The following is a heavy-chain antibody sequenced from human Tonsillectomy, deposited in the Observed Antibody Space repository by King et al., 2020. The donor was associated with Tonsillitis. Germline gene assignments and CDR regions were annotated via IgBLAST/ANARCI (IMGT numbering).Heavy chain of an antibody. CDR3: AKGYDILTGYRFYYGMDV. V-gene: IGHV3-23*04. Sequence: VQLVESGGGLVQPGGSLRLCCAASGFTFSSYVMSWVRQAPGKGLEWVSAISGSGGSTYYVDSVKGRFTISSDSSKDTLYLQMNSLRAEDTAVYYCAKGYDILTGYRFYYGMDVWGQGTTVTVSS. D-gene: IGHD3-9*01. CDR1: GFTFSSYV. J-gene: IGHJ6*02. CDR2: ISGSGGST.